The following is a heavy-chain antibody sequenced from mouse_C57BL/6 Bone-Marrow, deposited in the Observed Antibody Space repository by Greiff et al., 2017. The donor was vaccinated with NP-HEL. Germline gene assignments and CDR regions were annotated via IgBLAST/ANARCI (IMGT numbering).Heavy chain of an antibody. V-gene: IGHV10-1*01. J-gene: IGHJ2*01. CDR2: IRSKSNNYAT. CDR1: GFSFNTYA. Sequence: EVHLVESGGGLVQPKGSLKLSCAASGFSFNTYAMNWVRQAPGKGLEWVARIRSKSNNYATYYADSVKDRFTISRDDSESMLYLQMNNLKTEDTAMYYCVRHEGDGYYLDYWGQGTTLTVSS. CDR3: VRHEGDGYYLDY. D-gene: IGHD2-3*01.